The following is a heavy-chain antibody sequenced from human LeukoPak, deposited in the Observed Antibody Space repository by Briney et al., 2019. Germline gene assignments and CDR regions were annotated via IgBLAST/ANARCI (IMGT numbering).Heavy chain of an antibody. D-gene: IGHD5-12*01. CDR2: ISAYNGNT. J-gene: IGHJ4*02. CDR1: GYTFTSYG. V-gene: IGHV1-18*01. Sequence: ASLKVSCKASGYTFTSYGITWVRQPPGQGLEWMGWISAYNGNTKYAQKLQGRVTMTTDTSTSTAYMELRSLRSDDTAVYYCARRTRGYPDYWGQGTLVTVSS. CDR3: ARRTRGYPDY.